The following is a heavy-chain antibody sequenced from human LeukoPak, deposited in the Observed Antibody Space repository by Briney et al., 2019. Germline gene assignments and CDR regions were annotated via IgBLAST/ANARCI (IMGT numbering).Heavy chain of an antibody. J-gene: IGHJ4*02. D-gene: IGHD6-25*01. CDR2: ISYDGSNK. CDR1: GFTFSSYA. CDR3: AKIAAAKGY. Sequence: PGGSLRLSCAASGFTFSSYAMHWVRQAPGKGLEWVAVISYDGSNKYYADSVKGRFTISRDNSKNTLYLQMNSLGAEDTAVYYCAKIAAAKGYWGQGTLVTVSS. V-gene: IGHV3-30*04.